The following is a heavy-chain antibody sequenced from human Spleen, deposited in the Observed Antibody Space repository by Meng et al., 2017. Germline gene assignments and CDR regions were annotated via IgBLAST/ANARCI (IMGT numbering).Heavy chain of an antibody. CDR1: GFTVSSNY. Sequence: GGSLRLSCAASGFTVSSNYMSWVRQAPGKGLEWVSVIYSGGSTYYADSVKGRFTISRHNSKNTLYLQMNSLRAEDTAVYYCARGRDSSGYYDAFDIWGQGTMVTVSS. CDR3: ARGRDSSGYYDAFDI. V-gene: IGHV3-53*04. CDR2: IYSGGST. J-gene: IGHJ3*02. D-gene: IGHD3-22*01.